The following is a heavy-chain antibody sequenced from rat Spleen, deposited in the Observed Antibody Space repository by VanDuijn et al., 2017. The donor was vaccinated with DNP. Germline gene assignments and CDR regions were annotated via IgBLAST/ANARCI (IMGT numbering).Heavy chain of an antibody. Sequence: EVQLAESGGGLVQPGRSLKLSCAASGFTFSDYYMAWVRQAPTKGLEWVASISYDGGSTYYRDSVKGRFTISRDNAKSSLYLQMDSLRSEDTATYYCTKIGAVTGTFDYWGQGVMVTVSS. CDR3: TKIGAVTGTFDY. CDR2: ISYDGGST. V-gene: IGHV5-20*01. J-gene: IGHJ2*01. D-gene: IGHD5-1*01. CDR1: GFTFSDYY.